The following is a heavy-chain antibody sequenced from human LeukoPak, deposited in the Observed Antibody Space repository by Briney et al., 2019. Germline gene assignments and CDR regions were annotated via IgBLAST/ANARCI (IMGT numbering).Heavy chain of an antibody. Sequence: PSETLSLTCAVSGGSISSSSWWSWVRQPPGKGLEWIGEIYHSGSTNYNPSLKSRVTISVDKPKNQFSLKLSSVTAADTAVYYCARNQPGLFDYWGQGTLVTVSS. V-gene: IGHV4-4*02. D-gene: IGHD2-2*01. CDR3: ARNQPGLFDY. CDR1: GGSISSSSW. J-gene: IGHJ4*02. CDR2: IYHSGST.